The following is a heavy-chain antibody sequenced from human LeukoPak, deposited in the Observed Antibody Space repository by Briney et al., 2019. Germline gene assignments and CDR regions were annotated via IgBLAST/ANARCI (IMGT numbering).Heavy chain of an antibody. CDR3: ARTMFRGVTSASFDY. D-gene: IGHD3-10*01. Sequence: GESLKISCKGSGYTFTTYWIGWVRQMPGKGLEWTGIIYPGDSDTRYSPSFQGQVTITADKSISTAYLQWSSLKASDTAMFYCARTMFRGVTSASFDYWGQGTLVTVSS. CDR1: GYTFTTYW. CDR2: IYPGDSDT. J-gene: IGHJ4*02. V-gene: IGHV5-51*01.